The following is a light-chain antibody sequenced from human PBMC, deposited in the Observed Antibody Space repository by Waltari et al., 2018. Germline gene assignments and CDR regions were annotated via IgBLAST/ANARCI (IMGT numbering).Light chain of an antibody. V-gene: IGKV1-5*03. CDR1: QRISSW. Sequence: DIQMTQSPSTLSASVGDRVTITCRASQRISSWLAWYQQKPGKAPKLLIYKASTLESGVPSRFSGSGSGTEFPLTISSLQPDDFATYYCQQYNDYPWTFGQGTKLEIK. CDR2: KAS. CDR3: QQYNDYPWT. J-gene: IGKJ2*02.